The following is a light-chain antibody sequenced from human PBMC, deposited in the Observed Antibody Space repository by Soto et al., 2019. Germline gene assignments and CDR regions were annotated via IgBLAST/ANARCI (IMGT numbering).Light chain of an antibody. CDR2: DIS. CDR3: MQALQTA. CDR1: QDVTTN. V-gene: IGKV3-15*01. Sequence: EIRMTQFPATVSASPGEGVTLSCRAAQDVTTNFAWYQVKRGQPPRLLIHDISTRATGVPARFRGSGSGTDFALKISRVEAEDVGVYYCMQALQTAFGQGTKVDIK. J-gene: IGKJ1*01.